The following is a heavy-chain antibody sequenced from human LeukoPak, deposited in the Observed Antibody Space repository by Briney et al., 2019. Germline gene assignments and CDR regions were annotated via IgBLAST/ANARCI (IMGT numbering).Heavy chain of an antibody. CDR3: AGGIFGVVINAFHI. CDR2: TYNSGST. CDR1: GDSIRNYY. D-gene: IGHD3-3*01. Sequence: SETLSLTCIVPGDSIRNYYWNWIRQPPGKGPEWIRDTYNSGSTNYNPSLKSRVTISVDTSKNQFSLKLTSVTAADTAVYYCAGGIFGVVINAFHIWGQGTMVTVSS. V-gene: IGHV4-59*01. J-gene: IGHJ3*02.